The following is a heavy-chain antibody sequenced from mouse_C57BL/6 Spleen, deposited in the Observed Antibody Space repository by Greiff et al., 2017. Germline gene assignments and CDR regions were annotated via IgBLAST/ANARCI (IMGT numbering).Heavy chain of an antibody. CDR3: ASHYYGSSYWYFDV. J-gene: IGHJ1*03. CDR2: IWTGGGT. D-gene: IGHD1-1*01. V-gene: IGHV2-9-1*01. Sequence: VHLVESGPGLVAPSQSLSITCTVSGFSLTSYAISWVRQPPGKGLEWLGVIWTGGGTNYNSALKSRLGIIKDNSKSQVFLKMNSLQTDDTARYYCASHYYGSSYWYFDVWGTGTTVTVSS. CDR1: GFSLTSYA.